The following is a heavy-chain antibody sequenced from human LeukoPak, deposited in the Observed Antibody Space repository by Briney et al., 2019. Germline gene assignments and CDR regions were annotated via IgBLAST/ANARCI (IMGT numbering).Heavy chain of an antibody. J-gene: IGHJ5*02. Sequence: SVKVSCKASGGTFSSYAISWVRQAPGQGLEWMGGIIPIFGTANYAQKFQGRVTITADESTSTAHMELSSLRSEDTAVYYCSSTNMDLNWFDPWGQGTLVTVSS. CDR1: GGTFSSYA. D-gene: IGHD2-2*01. V-gene: IGHV1-69*13. CDR2: IIPIFGTA. CDR3: SSTNMDLNWFDP.